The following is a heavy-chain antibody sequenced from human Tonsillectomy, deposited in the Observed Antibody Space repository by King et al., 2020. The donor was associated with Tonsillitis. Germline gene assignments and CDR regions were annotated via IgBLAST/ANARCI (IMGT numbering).Heavy chain of an antibody. V-gene: IGHV4-38-2*01. Sequence: VQLVESGPGLVKPSETLSLTCAVSGYSISSGYYWGWIRQPPGKGLEWIGSIYHSGSTYYNPSLKSRVTISVDTSKNQFSLKLSSVTAADTAVYYCARTRAVAGTEHPSAWFDPWGQGTLVTVSS. CDR3: ARTRAVAGTEHPSAWFDP. D-gene: IGHD6-19*01. CDR1: GYSISSGYY. J-gene: IGHJ5*02. CDR2: IYHSGST.